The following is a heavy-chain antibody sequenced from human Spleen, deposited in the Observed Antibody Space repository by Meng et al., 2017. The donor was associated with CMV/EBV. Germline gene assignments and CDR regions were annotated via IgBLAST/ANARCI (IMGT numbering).Heavy chain of an antibody. Sequence: SVKVSCKASGGTFSSYAISWVRQAPGQGLEWMGGIIPILGVTNHAQKFQGRSTITADKSTSTAYRELYSLRSEDTAIYSCARGDRMADYYYNMEVWGQGTTVTVSS. V-gene: IGHV1-69*10. CDR3: ARGDRMADYYYNMEV. J-gene: IGHJ6*02. CDR1: GGTFSSYA. CDR2: IIPILGVT. D-gene: IGHD2-21*01.